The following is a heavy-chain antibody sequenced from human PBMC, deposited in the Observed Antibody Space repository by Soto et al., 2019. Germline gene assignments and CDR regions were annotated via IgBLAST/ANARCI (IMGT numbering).Heavy chain of an antibody. J-gene: IGHJ6*02. CDR1: GFTFSSYA. V-gene: IGHV3-30*03. Sequence: PGGSLRLSCAASGFTFSSYAMHWVRQAPGKGLEWVALISYDGYSKWYADAVKGRFTISRDNSNNTLFLEMNSLRPDDTAVYFCAAIREVDVWRQGTTVTVSS. CDR2: ISYDGYSK. D-gene: IGHD1-26*01. CDR3: AAIREVDV.